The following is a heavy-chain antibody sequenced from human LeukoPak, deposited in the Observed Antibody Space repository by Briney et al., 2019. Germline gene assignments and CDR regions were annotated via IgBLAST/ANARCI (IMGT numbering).Heavy chain of an antibody. Sequence: SQTLSLTCTVSGGSIGSGSYYWSWIRQPAGKGLEWIGRIYTSGSTNYNPSLKSRVTISVDTSKNQFSLKLSSVTAADTAVYYCARSKVRGVITYYFDYWGQGTLVTVSS. J-gene: IGHJ4*02. CDR1: GGSIGSGSYY. V-gene: IGHV4-61*02. CDR3: ARSKVRGVITYYFDY. CDR2: IYTSGST. D-gene: IGHD3-10*01.